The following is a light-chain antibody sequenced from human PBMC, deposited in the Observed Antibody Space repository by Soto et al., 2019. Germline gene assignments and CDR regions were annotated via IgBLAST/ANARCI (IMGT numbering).Light chain of an antibody. J-gene: IGKJ2*01. CDR2: GAS. CDR1: QSVSSDY. CDR3: QQYGGSPRYT. V-gene: IGKV3-20*01. Sequence: EIVLTQCPGTLALSPGERATLSCRASQSVSSDYLAWYQQKPGQAPRLLIYGASSRATGIPDRFSGSGSGTDFTLTISRLEPEDFAVYYCQQYGGSPRYTFGQGTKLEIK.